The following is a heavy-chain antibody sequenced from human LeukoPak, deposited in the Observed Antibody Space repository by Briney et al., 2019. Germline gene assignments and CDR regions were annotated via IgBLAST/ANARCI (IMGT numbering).Heavy chain of an antibody. D-gene: IGHD3-22*01. V-gene: IGHV3-30*19. Sequence: GGSLRLSCAASGFTFSSYGMHWVRQAPGKGLEWVAVISYDGSNKYYADSVKGRFTISRDNSKNTLYLQMNSLRAEDTAVYYCARGKAPRSGYPSDAFDIWGQGTMVTVSS. CDR2: ISYDGSNK. CDR1: GFTFSSYG. CDR3: ARGKAPRSGYPSDAFDI. J-gene: IGHJ3*02.